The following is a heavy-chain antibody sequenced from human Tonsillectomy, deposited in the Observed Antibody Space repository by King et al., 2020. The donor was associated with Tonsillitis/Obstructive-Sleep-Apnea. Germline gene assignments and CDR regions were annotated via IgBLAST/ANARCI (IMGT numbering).Heavy chain of an antibody. Sequence: VQLVESGGGLIQPGGSLRLSCAASGFTVSSNYMSWVRQAPGKGLEWVSVIYSGGSTYYADSMKGRFTISRDNSKNTLYLQMNSLRAEDTAVYYCAREAWGSGPLYYFDYWGQGTLVTVSS. CDR2: IYSGGST. J-gene: IGHJ4*02. V-gene: IGHV3-53*01. CDR3: AREAWGSGPLYYFDY. CDR1: GFTVSSNY. D-gene: IGHD7-27*01.